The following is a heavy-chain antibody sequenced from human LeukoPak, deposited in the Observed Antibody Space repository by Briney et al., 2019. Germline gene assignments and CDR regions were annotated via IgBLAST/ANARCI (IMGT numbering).Heavy chain of an antibody. CDR3: AKGTVTGYPYYYYYMDV. CDR1: GGTFSSYA. J-gene: IGHJ6*03. Sequence: ASVKVSCKASGGTFSSYAISWVRQAPGQRLEWMGRIIPIFGTANYAQKFQGRVTITADKSTSTAYVELSSLRSEDTAVYYCAKGTVTGYPYYYYYMDVWGEGTTVTVSS. CDR2: IIPIFGTA. V-gene: IGHV1-69*06. D-gene: IGHD3-9*01.